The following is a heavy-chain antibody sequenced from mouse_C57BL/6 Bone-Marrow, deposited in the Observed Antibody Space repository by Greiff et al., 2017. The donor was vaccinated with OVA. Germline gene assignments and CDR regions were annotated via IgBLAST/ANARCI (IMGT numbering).Heavy chain of an antibody. Sequence: EVQLQQSGPELVKPGASVKISCKASGYTFTDYYMNWVKQSHGKSLEWIGDINPNNGGTSYNQKFKGKATLTVDKSSSTAYMELRSLTSEDSEVYYCARYGRGLLRLYAMDYWGQGTSVTVSS. CDR2: INPNNGGT. CDR3: ARYGRGLLRLYAMDY. J-gene: IGHJ4*01. CDR1: GYTFTDYY. D-gene: IGHD1-2*01. V-gene: IGHV1-26*01.